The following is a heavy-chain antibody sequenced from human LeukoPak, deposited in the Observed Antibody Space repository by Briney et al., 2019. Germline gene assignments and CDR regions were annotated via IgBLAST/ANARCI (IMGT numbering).Heavy chain of an antibody. Sequence: SETLSLTCTVSGGSISSSSHYSGWIRQPPGKGPEWIGVSTYYNPSLKNRVTISRDTSKNQFSLKLSSVTAADTAIYYCARAGYSYGIISYFDSWGQGTLVTVSS. CDR1: GGSISSSSHY. D-gene: IGHD5-18*01. CDR2: VST. J-gene: IGHJ4*02. V-gene: IGHV4-39*01. CDR3: ARAGYSYGIISYFDS.